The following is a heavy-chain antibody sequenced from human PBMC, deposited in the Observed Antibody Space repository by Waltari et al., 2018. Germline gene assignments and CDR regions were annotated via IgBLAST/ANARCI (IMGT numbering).Heavy chain of an antibody. Sequence: LQLLESGGGLVTPGGSLRLSCEASGFTFGTYSLNWVRQAPGKGLEWVSSISPDSSYIYYAGSVKGRFTISRDNAKNSLYVQMSSLRAEDTAVYYCARVPGRLERYSDLDYWGQGTLVTVSS. CDR3: ARVPGRLERYSDLDY. J-gene: IGHJ4*02. D-gene: IGHD1-1*01. CDR1: GFTFGTYS. V-gene: IGHV3-21*01. CDR2: ISPDSSYI.